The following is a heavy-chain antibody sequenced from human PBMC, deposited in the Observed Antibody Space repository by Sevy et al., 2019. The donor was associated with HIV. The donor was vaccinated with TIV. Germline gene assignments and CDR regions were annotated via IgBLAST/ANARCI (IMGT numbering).Heavy chain of an antibody. CDR1: GYTFTSYG. D-gene: IGHD5-12*01. CDR2: ISAYNGNT. Sequence: ASVKVSCKASGYTFTSYGISWVRQAPGQGLEWMGWISAYNGNTNYAQKLQGRVTMTTDTSTSTAYMERRSLRSDDTAVYYCAREKDIVATIFWGPEDLDYWGQGTLVTVSS. J-gene: IGHJ4*02. V-gene: IGHV1-18*04. CDR3: AREKDIVATIFWGPEDLDY.